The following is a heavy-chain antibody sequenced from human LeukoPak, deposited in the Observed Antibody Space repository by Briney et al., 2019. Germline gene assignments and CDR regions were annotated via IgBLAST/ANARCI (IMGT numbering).Heavy chain of an antibody. J-gene: IGHJ4*02. Sequence: PGGSLRLSCAASGFTFSSYAMSWVRQAPGKGLEWVSSISSSSSYIYYADSVKGRFTISRDNAKNSLYLQMNSLRPEDTAVYYCAREAAYYDSSGYYVYWGQGTLVTVSS. CDR2: ISSSSSYI. CDR3: AREAAYYDSSGYYVY. D-gene: IGHD3-22*01. V-gene: IGHV3-21*01. CDR1: GFTFSSYA.